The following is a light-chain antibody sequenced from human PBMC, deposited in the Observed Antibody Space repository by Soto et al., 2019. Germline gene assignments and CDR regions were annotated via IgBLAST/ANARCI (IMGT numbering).Light chain of an antibody. CDR1: QSVSSSY. CDR3: QQYGSSPRLT. Sequence: EIVLTQSPGTLSLSPGERATLSCRASQSVSSSYLAWYQQKPGQAPRLLIYDASSRATGIPDRFSGSGSGTEFTLTISRLEPEDFAGYNCQQYGSSPRLTFGGGTKMELK. J-gene: IGKJ4*01. V-gene: IGKV3-20*01. CDR2: DAS.